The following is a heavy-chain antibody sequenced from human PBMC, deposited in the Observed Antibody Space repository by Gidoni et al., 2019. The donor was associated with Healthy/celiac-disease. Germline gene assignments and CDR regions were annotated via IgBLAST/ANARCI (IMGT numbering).Heavy chain of an antibody. D-gene: IGHD4-17*01. Sequence: QVPLVESGGGVVQPGRSLRLSCAASGFTFSSYGMHWVRQAPGKGLEWVAVISYDGSNKYYADSVKGRFTISRDNSKNTLYLQMNSLRAEDTAVYYCAKAGLGDYGDYFDYWGQGTLVTVSS. CDR2: ISYDGSNK. CDR1: GFTFSSYG. CDR3: AKAGLGDYGDYFDY. J-gene: IGHJ4*02. V-gene: IGHV3-30*18.